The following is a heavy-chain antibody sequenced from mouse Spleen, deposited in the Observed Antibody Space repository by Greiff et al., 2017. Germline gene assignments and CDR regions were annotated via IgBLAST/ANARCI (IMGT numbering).Heavy chain of an antibody. Sequence: QVQLKESGAELARPGASVKLSCKASGYTFTSYGISWVKQRTGQGLEWIGEIYPRSGNTYYNEKFKGKATLTADKSSSTAYMELRSLTSEDSAVYFCATEANWFDYWGQGATLTVSS. CDR1: GYTFTSYG. CDR3: ATEANWFDY. V-gene: IGHV1-81*01. J-gene: IGHJ2*01. CDR2: IYPRSGNT. D-gene: IGHD4-1*01.